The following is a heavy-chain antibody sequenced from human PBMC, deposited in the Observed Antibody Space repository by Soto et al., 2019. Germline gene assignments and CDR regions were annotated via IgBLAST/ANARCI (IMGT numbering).Heavy chain of an antibody. Sequence: EVQLVESGGGLVQPGGSLRLSCAASGFTFGNFWMHWVRQVPGKGLVWVSRINSDGSGTSYADSVKGRFTISRASAKNTVYLQMNNLRVEDTAVSFCACVGHRTLLQYGMDVWGQGTTVTVSS. CDR1: GFTFGNFW. CDR2: INSDGSGT. V-gene: IGHV3-74*01. D-gene: IGHD2-15*01. CDR3: ACVGHRTLLQYGMDV. J-gene: IGHJ6*02.